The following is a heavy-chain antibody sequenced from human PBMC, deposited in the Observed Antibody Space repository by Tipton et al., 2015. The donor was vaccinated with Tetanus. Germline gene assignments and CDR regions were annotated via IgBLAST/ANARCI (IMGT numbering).Heavy chain of an antibody. CDR2: ISNDASHI. Sequence: SLRLSCVASGYNFRNNGMHWVRQAPGKGLEWVAVISNDASHIYYADSVRGRFTMSRENNKNAVHLQMNSLRPDDTAVYYCARDRHSYESSGYCHFDNWGQGTLVTVSA. J-gene: IGHJ4*02. D-gene: IGHD3-22*01. V-gene: IGHV3-30*03. CDR1: GYNFRNNG. CDR3: ARDRHSYESSGYCHFDN.